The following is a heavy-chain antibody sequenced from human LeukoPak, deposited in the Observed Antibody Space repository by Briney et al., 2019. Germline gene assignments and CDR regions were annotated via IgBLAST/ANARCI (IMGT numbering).Heavy chain of an antibody. D-gene: IGHD2-15*01. CDR3: AKTSGVVVAASCDY. CDR2: ISWNSGSI. V-gene: IGHV3-9*01. J-gene: IGHJ4*02. Sequence: PGRSLRLSCAASGFTFDDYAMHWVRQAPGKGLEWVSGISWNSGSIGYADSVKGRFTISRDNSKNTLYLQMNSLRAEDTAVYYCAKTSGVVVAASCDYWGQGTLVTVSS. CDR1: GFTFDDYA.